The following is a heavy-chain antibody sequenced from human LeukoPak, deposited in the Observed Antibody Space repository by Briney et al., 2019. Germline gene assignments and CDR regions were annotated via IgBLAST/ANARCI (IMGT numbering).Heavy chain of an antibody. J-gene: IGHJ4*02. D-gene: IGHD2-15*01. Sequence: SVKVSCKASGGTFSSYAISWVRQAPGQGLEWVGGIIPIFGTANYAQKFQGRVTITTDESTSTAYMELSSLRSEDTAVYYCARPCSGGSFYPCYWGQGTLVTVSS. V-gene: IGHV1-69*05. CDR1: GGTFSSYA. CDR2: IIPIFGTA. CDR3: ARPCSGGSFYPCY.